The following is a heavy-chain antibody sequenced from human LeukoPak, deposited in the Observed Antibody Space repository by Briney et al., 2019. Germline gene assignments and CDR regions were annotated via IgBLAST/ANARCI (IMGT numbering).Heavy chain of an antibody. CDR1: GFTFSSYG. CDR3: AKRTGGNRYYFDY. CDR2: IRYDGSNK. J-gene: IGHJ4*02. Sequence: GGSLRLSCAASGFTFSSYGMHWVRQAPGKGLEWVAFIRYDGSNKYYADSVKGRFTISRDNSKNTLYLQMNSLRAEDTAVYYCAKRTGGNRYYFDYWGQGTLVTVSS. D-gene: IGHD4-23*01. V-gene: IGHV3-30*02.